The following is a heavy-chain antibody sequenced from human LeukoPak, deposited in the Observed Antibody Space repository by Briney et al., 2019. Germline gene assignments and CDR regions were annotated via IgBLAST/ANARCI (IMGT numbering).Heavy chain of an antibody. V-gene: IGHV4-59*01. CDR2: IYYSGST. J-gene: IGHJ4*02. D-gene: IGHD3-9*01. CDR1: GGSISSYY. CDR3: ARAVLRYFDW. Sequence: SETLSLTCTVSGGSISSYYWSWIRQPPGKGLEWIGYIYYSGSTNYNPSLKSRVTISVDTSKNQFSLKLSSVTAADTAVYYCARAVLRYFDWWGEGTLVTVSS.